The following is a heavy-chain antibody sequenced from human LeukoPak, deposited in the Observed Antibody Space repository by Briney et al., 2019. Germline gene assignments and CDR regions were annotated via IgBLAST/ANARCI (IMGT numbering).Heavy chain of an antibody. D-gene: IGHD5-12*01. Sequence: SETLSLTCAVYGGSFSGYYWSWIRQPPGKGLEWIGEINHSGSTNYNPSLKSRVTISVDTSKNQFSLKLSSVTAADTAVYYCARGLRRTTTTRGYYMDVWGKGTTVTVSS. J-gene: IGHJ6*03. CDR2: INHSGST. CDR3: ARGLRRTTTTRGYYMDV. CDR1: GGSFSGYY. V-gene: IGHV4-34*01.